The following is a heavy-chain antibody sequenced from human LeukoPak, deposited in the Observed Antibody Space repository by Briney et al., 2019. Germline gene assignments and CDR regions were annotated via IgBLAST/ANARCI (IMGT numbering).Heavy chain of an antibody. CDR1: GFTFSSYA. J-gene: IGHJ6*02. D-gene: IGHD2-15*01. CDR2: ISGSGGST. Sequence: GGSLRLSCAASGFTFSSYAMSWVRQAPGKGLEWVSAISGSGGSTYYADSVKGRFTISRDNSKNTLYLQMNSLRAEDTAVYCCAKDRYCSGGSCYYYYYGMDVWGQGTTVTVSS. CDR3: AKDRYCSGGSCYYYYYGMDV. V-gene: IGHV3-23*01.